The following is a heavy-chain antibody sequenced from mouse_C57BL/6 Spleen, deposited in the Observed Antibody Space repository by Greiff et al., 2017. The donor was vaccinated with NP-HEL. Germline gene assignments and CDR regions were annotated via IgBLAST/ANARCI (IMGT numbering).Heavy chain of an antibody. V-gene: IGHV1-82*01. J-gene: IGHJ2*01. CDR1: GYAFSSSW. CDR2: IYPGDGDT. CDR3: STVVAAYYFDY. Sequence: VQLQQSGPELVKPGASVKISCKASGYAFSSSWMNWVKQRPGKGLEWIGRIYPGDGDTNYNRKFKGKATLTADKSSSTAYMQLSSLTSEDSAVYFCSTVVAAYYFDYWGQGTTLTVSS. D-gene: IGHD1-1*01.